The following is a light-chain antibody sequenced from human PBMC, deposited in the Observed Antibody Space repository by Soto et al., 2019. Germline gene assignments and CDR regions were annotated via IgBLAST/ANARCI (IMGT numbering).Light chain of an antibody. V-gene: IGKV3-11*01. Sequence: IVFTHSPATLSXXXXXXXTLSXXAIQSVNRSLVWYQQKPGQAPRLLMYDASKRATGIPARFSGSGSGTDFTLTISSLEPEDFAVYYCQQRSNWPPRITFGQGTRLEIK. J-gene: IGKJ5*01. CDR2: DAS. CDR1: QSVNRS. CDR3: QQRSNWPPRIT.